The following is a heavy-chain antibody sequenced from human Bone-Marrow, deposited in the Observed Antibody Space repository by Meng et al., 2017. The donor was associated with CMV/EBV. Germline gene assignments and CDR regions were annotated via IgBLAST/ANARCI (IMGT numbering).Heavy chain of an antibody. Sequence: ASVKVSCKASGYTFTGYYMHWVRQAPGKGLEWMGWINPNSGGTNYAQKFQGRVTMTRNTSISTAYMELSSLRSEDTAVYYCARVARRFTIFYPYWGQGTLVTVSS. CDR3: ARVARRFTIFYPY. D-gene: IGHD3-9*01. CDR2: INPNSGGT. V-gene: IGHV1-2*02. J-gene: IGHJ4*02. CDR1: GYTFTGYY.